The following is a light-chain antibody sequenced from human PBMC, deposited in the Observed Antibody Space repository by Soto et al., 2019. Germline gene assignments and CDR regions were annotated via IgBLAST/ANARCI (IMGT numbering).Light chain of an antibody. V-gene: IGKV1-12*01. CDR1: QGISSW. J-gene: IGKJ2*01. CDR2: YAS. Sequence: DIRMTQSPSSVSASVGDTVSISFRSSQGISSWLAWYQQKPGKAPKLLISYASTLQSGVPSRFTGSGSGTNFTLTINSLRAEDFATYYCQQANSFPHTFGQGTKVDIK. CDR3: QQANSFPHT.